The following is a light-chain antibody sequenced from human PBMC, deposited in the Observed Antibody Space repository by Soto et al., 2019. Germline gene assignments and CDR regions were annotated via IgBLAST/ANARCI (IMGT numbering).Light chain of an antibody. J-gene: IGLJ2*01. CDR3: SSYAGSIYVV. CDR1: SSDVGGYNF. V-gene: IGLV2-8*01. CDR2: EVS. Sequence: QTVVTHPPSASGSPGQSVTISCTGTSSDVGGYNFVSWYQQHPGKAPKLMIYEVSKRPSGVPDRFSGSKSGNTASLTVSGLQSEDEGDYYCSSYAGSIYVVFGGGTKVTVL.